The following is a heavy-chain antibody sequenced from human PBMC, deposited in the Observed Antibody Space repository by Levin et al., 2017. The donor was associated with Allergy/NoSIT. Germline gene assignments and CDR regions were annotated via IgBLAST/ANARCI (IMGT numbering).Heavy chain of an antibody. CDR2: IFYSGST. J-gene: IGHJ4*02. CDR3: ARGGVWWLPRDY. Sequence: SQTLSLPCTVSGGSITNSYWSWIRQPPGKGLEWIGYIFYSGSTNYNPSLESRVTISVDTSKNQFSLRLSSVTAADTAIYYCARGGVWWLPRDYWGQGVLVTVSS. D-gene: IGHD2-15*01. CDR1: GGSITNSY. V-gene: IGHV4-59*01.